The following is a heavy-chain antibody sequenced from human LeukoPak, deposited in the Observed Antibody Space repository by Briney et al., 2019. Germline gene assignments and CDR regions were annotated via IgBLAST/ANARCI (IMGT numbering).Heavy chain of an antibody. CDR2: INRSGST. D-gene: IGHD3-9*01. CDR1: GGSISSGDYY. V-gene: IGHV4-30-4*01. CDR3: ASLQGEYYDILTGYYPTLKDY. Sequence: SETLSLTCTVSGGSISSGDYYWSWIRQPPGKGLEWIGEINRSGSTNYNPSHKSRVTISVDTSKNQFYLKLSSVTAADTAVYYCASLQGEYYDILTGYYPTLKDYWGQGTLVTVSS. J-gene: IGHJ4*02.